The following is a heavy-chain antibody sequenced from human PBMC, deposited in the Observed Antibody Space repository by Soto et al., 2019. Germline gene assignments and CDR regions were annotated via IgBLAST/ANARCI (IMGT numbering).Heavy chain of an antibody. CDR3: AKDRLPTSGQRFYFDS. CDR2: IHPDETG. CDR1: GFTFSTYA. Sequence: DVNLVQSGGGSAQPGGSLRLSCATSGFTFSTYAMTWVRQVPGRGLQWVSTIHPDETGFYTVSVKGRFTISRDNYRGIVYLQMNDLWVEDAAIYYCAKDRLPTSGQRFYFDSWGQGSLVTVSS. D-gene: IGHD2-15*01. V-gene: IGHV3-23*04. J-gene: IGHJ4*02.